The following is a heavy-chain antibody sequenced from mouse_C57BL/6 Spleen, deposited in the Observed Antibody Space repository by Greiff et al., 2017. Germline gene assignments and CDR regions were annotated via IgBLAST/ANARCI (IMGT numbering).Heavy chain of an antibody. CDR2: ISSGSSTI. Sequence: EVKLVESGGGLVKPGGSLKLSCAASGFTFSDYGMHWVRQAPEKGLEWVAYISSGSSTIYYADTVKGRFTISRDNAKNTLFLQMTSLRSEDTAMYYCARPHSSGLYYFDDWGQGTTLTVSS. CDR3: ARPHSSGLYYFDD. D-gene: IGHD3-2*02. J-gene: IGHJ2*01. CDR1: GFTFSDYG. V-gene: IGHV5-17*01.